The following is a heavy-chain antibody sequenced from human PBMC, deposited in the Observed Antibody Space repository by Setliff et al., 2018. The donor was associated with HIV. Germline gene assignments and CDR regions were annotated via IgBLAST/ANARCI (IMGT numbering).Heavy chain of an antibody. CDR1: GGSISSYY. CDR2: IYTSGST. V-gene: IGHV4-4*07. D-gene: IGHD6-19*01. Sequence: SETLSLTCTVSGGSISSYYWSWVRQPAGKGLEWIGRIYTSGSTNYNPSLKSRVTMSVDTSKNQFPLKLSSVTAADTAVYYCARENAPRSVAGPGFFDYWGQGTLVTVSS. J-gene: IGHJ4*02. CDR3: ARENAPRSVAGPGFFDY.